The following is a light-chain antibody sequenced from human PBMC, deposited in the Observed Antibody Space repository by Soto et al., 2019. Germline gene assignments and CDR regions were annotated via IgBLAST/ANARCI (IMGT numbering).Light chain of an antibody. CDR3: QSYDNSLSGWV. CDR2: GNN. Sequence: QSVLTQPPSGSGAPGQRVTISCTGNFANVGARYGVHWYQQLPGTAPKVLIYGNNNRPSGVPDRFSGSQSGTSASLDITGLQGEDEADYYCQSYDNSLSGWVFGGGTKVTVL. J-gene: IGLJ3*02. CDR1: FANVGARYG. V-gene: IGLV1-40*01.